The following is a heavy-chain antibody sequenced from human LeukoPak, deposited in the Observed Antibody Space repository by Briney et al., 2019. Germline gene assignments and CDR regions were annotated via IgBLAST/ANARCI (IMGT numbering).Heavy chain of an antibody. CDR3: AGPSGDYYDSSALGIYYMDV. V-gene: IGHV3-11*01. CDR1: GLTFSDYY. Sequence: GGSLRLSCAASGLTFSDYYMSWIRQAPGKGLEWVSYISSSGSITYYADSVKGRFTISRDNAKKSLYLQMNSLRAEDTAVYYCAGPSGDYYDSSALGIYYMDVWGKGTTVTISS. J-gene: IGHJ6*03. CDR2: ISSSGSIT. D-gene: IGHD3-22*01.